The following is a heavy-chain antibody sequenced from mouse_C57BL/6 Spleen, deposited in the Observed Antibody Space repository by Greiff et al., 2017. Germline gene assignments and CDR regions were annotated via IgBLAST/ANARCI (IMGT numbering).Heavy chain of an antibody. CDR3: ARSGAWDVDY. Sequence: QVQLQQPGAELVKPGASVKMSCKASGYTFTCYWLTWVKQRPGQGLEWIGDIYPGSGSTNYNEKFKSKATLTVDTSSSTAYMQLSSLTSEDSAVYYCARSGAWDVDYWGQGTTLTVSS. V-gene: IGHV1-55*01. J-gene: IGHJ2*01. CDR2: IYPGSGST. CDR1: GYTFTCYW. D-gene: IGHD4-1*01.